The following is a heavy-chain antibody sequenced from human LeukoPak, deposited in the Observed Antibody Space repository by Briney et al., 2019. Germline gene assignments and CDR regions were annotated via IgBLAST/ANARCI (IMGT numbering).Heavy chain of an antibody. V-gene: IGHV3-21*01. CDR2: ISTSSSYI. CDR3: AGVRYSSSSYVANEFDY. J-gene: IGHJ4*02. CDR1: GFTSSSYS. D-gene: IGHD6-6*01. Sequence: PGRPLRLSCAASGFTSSSYSLNWVRQAPGKGLEWVSFISTSSSYIYYADSVKGRFTISRDNARNSLYLQMNSLRAEDTAVYYCAGVRYSSSSYVANEFDYWGQGTLVTVSS.